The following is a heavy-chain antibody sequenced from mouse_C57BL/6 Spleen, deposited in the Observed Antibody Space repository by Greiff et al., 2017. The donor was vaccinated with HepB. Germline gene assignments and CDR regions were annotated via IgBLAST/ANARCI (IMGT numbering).Heavy chain of an antibody. CDR2: IRSKSNNYAT. J-gene: IGHJ3*01. CDR1: GFSFNTYA. V-gene: IGHV10-1*01. CDR3: VRPSYDGYYSWFAY. Sequence: EVKLMESGGGLVQPKGSLKLSCAASGFSFNTYAMNWVRQAPGKGLEWVARIRSKSNNYATYYADSVKDRFTISRDDSESMLYLQMNNLKTEDTAMYYCVRPSYDGYYSWFAYWGQGTLVTVSA. D-gene: IGHD2-3*01.